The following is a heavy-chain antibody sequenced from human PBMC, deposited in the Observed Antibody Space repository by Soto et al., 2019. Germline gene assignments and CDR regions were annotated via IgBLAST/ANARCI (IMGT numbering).Heavy chain of an antibody. J-gene: IGHJ4*02. V-gene: IGHV1-2*02. CDR3: ASAAVTGTAGLDF. CDR1: GYTFSGFY. D-gene: IGHD6-19*01. Sequence: GPSAKVSCKASGYTFSGFYMHWVRQAPGQGLEWMGWINPNSGGTKSAEKFQGRVTMTRDTSISTAYMELSRLTSDDTAVYYCASAAVTGTAGLDFWGQGTQVTVSS. CDR2: INPNSGGT.